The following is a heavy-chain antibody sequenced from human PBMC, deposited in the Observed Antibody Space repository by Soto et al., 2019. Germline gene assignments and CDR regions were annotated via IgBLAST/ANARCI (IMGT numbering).Heavy chain of an antibody. CDR2: ISGSGGST. D-gene: IGHD3-10*01. CDR3: ARDQGRYYGSGSYYN. CDR1: GFTFSSYA. V-gene: IGHV3-23*01. Sequence: PGGSLRLSCAASGFTFSSYAMSWVRQAPGKGLEWVSAISGSGGSTYYADSVKGRFTISRDNSKNTLYLQMNSLRAEDTAVYYCARDQGRYYGSGSYYNWGQGTLVTVSS. J-gene: IGHJ4*02.